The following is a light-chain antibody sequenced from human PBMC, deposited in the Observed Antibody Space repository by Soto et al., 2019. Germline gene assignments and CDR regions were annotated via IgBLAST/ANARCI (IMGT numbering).Light chain of an antibody. Sequence: EIVLTQSPGTLSLSPGERATLSCRASQSVSSSFLAWYQQKPGQAPRLLIYGASTRATGIPDRFSGSGSGTAFTLTISSLEPEDFAVYYCQQYDSSPWTFGQGTKVEIK. CDR2: GAS. CDR3: QQYDSSPWT. CDR1: QSVSSSF. J-gene: IGKJ1*01. V-gene: IGKV3-20*01.